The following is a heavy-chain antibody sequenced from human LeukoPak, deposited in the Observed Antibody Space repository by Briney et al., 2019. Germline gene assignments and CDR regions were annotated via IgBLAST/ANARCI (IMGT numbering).Heavy chain of an antibody. CDR1: GGTFISYA. Sequence: SVKVSCKASGGTFISYAISWVRQAPGQGLEWMGGIIPIFGTANYAQKFQGRVTITADESTSTAYMELSSPRSEDTAVYYCARDSPGSAYGMDVWGQGTTVTVSS. D-gene: IGHD3-10*01. J-gene: IGHJ6*02. V-gene: IGHV1-69*13. CDR2: IIPIFGTA. CDR3: ARDSPGSAYGMDV.